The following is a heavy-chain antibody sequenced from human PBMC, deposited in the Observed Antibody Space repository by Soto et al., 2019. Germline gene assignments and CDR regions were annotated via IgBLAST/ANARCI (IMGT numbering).Heavy chain of an antibody. CDR3: GVGSSSRGAFDI. CDR2: IIPILGIA. CDR1: GGTFSSYT. D-gene: IGHD6-6*01. V-gene: IGHV1-69*02. J-gene: IGHJ3*02. Sequence: GASVQGSCKTSGGTFSSYTISWVRQAPGQGLEWMGRIIPILGIANYAQKFQGRVTITADKSTSTAYMELSSLRSEDTAVYYCGVGSSSRGAFDIWGQGTMVTVS.